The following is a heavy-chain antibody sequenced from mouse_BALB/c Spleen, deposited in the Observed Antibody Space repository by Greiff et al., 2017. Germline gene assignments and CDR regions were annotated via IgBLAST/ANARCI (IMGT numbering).Heavy chain of an antibody. CDR1: GYSFTGYF. D-gene: IGHD1-2*01. Sequence: EVQLQQSGPELVKPGASVKISCKASGYSFTGYFMNWVMQSHGKSLEWIGRINPYNGDTFYNQKFKGKATLTVDKSSSTAHMELRSLASEDSAVYYCAREGALLRYDFDYWGQGTTLTVSS. CDR2: INPYNGDT. V-gene: IGHV1-20*02. J-gene: IGHJ2*01. CDR3: AREGALLRYDFDY.